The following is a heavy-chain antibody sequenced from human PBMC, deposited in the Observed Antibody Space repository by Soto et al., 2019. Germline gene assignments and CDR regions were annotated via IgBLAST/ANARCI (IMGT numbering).Heavy chain of an antibody. V-gene: IGHV6-1*01. J-gene: IGHJ5*02. CDR3: ARTLSSSAENWFDP. Sequence: LQTLSLTCVISGDSVSSNSAAWNWIRQSPSRGLEWLGRTYYRSKWYNDYAVSVKSRITINPDTSKNQFSLQLNSVTPEDTAVYFCARTLSSSAENWFDPWGQGTLVTVSS. D-gene: IGHD6-6*01. CDR2: TYYRSKWYN. CDR1: GDSVSSNSAA.